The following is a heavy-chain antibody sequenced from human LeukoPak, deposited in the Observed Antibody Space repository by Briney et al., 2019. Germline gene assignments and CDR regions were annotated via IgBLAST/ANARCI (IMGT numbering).Heavy chain of an antibody. J-gene: IGHJ4*02. CDR2: INHSGST. D-gene: IGHD5-12*01. V-gene: IGHV4-34*01. CDR1: GGSFSGYY. CDR3: ARLRGYSGYD. Sequence: SETLSLTCAVYGGSFSGYYWSWIRQPPGKGLEWIGEINHSGSTYYNPSLKSRVTISVDTSKNQFSLKLSSVTAADTAVYYCARLRGYSGYDWGQGTLVTVSS.